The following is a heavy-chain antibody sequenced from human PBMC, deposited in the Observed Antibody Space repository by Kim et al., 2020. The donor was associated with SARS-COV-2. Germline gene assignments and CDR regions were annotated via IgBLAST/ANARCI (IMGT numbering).Heavy chain of an antibody. D-gene: IGHD6-13*01. V-gene: IGHV5-51*01. Sequence: GESLKISCKGSGYSFTSYWIGWVRQMPGKGLEWMGIIYPGDSDTRYSPSFQGQVTISADKSISTAYLQWSSLKASDTAMYYCARRLLAAAGRGDAFDIWGQGTMVTVSS. CDR2: IYPGDSDT. CDR3: ARRLLAAAGRGDAFDI. J-gene: IGHJ3*02. CDR1: GYSFTSYW.